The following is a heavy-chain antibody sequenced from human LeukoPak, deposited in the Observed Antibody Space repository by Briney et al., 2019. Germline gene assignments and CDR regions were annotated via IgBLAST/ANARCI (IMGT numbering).Heavy chain of an antibody. CDR2: ISAYNGNT. Sequence: ASVKVSCKASGYTFTGYYMHWVRLAPGQGLEWMGWISAYNGNTNYAQKLQGRVTMTTDTSTSTAYMELRSLRSDDTAVYYCARERTSWFDPWGQGTLVTVSS. J-gene: IGHJ5*02. CDR1: GYTFTGYY. CDR3: ARERTSWFDP. V-gene: IGHV1-18*04.